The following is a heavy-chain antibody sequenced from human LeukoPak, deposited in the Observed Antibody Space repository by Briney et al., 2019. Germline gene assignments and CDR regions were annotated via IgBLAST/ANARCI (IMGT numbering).Heavy chain of an antibody. V-gene: IGHV4-34*01. CDR2: INHSGST. CDR3: ARGGFYCGGDCYVDY. D-gene: IGHD2-21*02. Sequence: SETLSLTCAVYGGSFGPYYWSWIRQPPGKGLEWIGEINHSGSTNHNPSLKSRVTISVDTSKNQFSLRLSSVTAADTAVYYCARGGFYCGGDCYVDYWGQGTLVTVSS. J-gene: IGHJ4*02. CDR1: GGSFGPYY.